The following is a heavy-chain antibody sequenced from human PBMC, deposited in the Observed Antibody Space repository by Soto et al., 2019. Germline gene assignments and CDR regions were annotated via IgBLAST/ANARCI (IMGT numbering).Heavy chain of an antibody. D-gene: IGHD3-22*01. Sequence: GESLKISCAASGFTFSGSAMHWVRQASGKGLEWVGRIRSKSNSYATAYAASVKGRFTISRDDSKVTAYLQMNSLKTEDTAVYYCTRDPRNYYDSIGSANWFDPWGQGTLVTVSS. CDR3: TRDPRNYYDSIGSANWFDP. CDR2: IRSKSNSYAT. CDR1: GFTFSGSA. V-gene: IGHV3-73*01. J-gene: IGHJ5*02.